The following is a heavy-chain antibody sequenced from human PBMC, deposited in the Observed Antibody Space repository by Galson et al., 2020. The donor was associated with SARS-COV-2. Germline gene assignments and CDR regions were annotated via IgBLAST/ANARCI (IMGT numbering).Heavy chain of an antibody. CDR2: IYYSGST. Sequence: SETMSLTCTVSGGCISSSSYYWGWIRQPPGKGLEWIGCIYYSGSTYYNPSLKSRVTISVDTSKNQFSLKLSSVTAADTAVYYCASEYDYVWGSYRYPYYYYGMDVWGQGTTVTVSS. D-gene: IGHD3-16*02. CDR3: ASEYDYVWGSYRYPYYYYGMDV. J-gene: IGHJ6*02. CDR1: GGCISSSSYY. V-gene: IGHV4-39*01.